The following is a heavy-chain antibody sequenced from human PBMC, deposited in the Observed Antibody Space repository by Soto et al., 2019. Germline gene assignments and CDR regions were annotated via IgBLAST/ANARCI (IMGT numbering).Heavy chain of an antibody. CDR3: AHRSYSSSWYGYNWFDP. CDR1: GVSLSTSGGG. J-gene: IGHJ5*02. Sequence: SGRTVGNPTRTRTLPCTFSGVSLSTSGGGVGGIRQPPEKDLEWLALIYWDDDKRYSPSLKSRLTITKDTSKNQVVLTMTNMGPVDTATYYCAHRSYSSSWYGYNWFDPWGQGTLVTVSS. CDR2: IYWDDDK. D-gene: IGHD6-13*01. V-gene: IGHV2-5*02.